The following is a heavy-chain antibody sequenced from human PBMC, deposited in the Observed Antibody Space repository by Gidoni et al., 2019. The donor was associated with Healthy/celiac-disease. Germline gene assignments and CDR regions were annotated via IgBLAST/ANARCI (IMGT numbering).Heavy chain of an antibody. J-gene: IGHJ4*02. CDR3: ARLALGYCSGGSCNDY. CDR1: GGYISSSSYY. V-gene: IGHV4-39*01. CDR2: IYYSGST. D-gene: IGHD2-15*01. Sequence: QLQLQESGPGLVKPSETLSLTCTVSGGYISSSSYYWGWIRQPPGKGLELIWSIYYSGSTYYNPSLTSRVTIAVDTSKNQFSLKLSSVTAADTAVYYCARLALGYCSGGSCNDYWGQGTLVTVSS.